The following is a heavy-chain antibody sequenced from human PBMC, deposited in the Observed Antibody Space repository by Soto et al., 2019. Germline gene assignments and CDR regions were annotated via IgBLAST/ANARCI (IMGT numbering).Heavy chain of an antibody. CDR2: INAGNGNT. CDR1: GYTFTSYA. Sequence: QVQLVQSGAEVKKPGASVKVSCKASGYTFTSYAMHWVRQAPGQRLEWMGWINAGNGNTKYSKKFPGRGNNTKETSASTAYMELRSLRSEDTAVYYCARDLPGGGDSSSSYYYYYGMDVLGQGTTVTVSS. J-gene: IGHJ6*02. D-gene: IGHD6-6*01. V-gene: IGHV1-3*01. CDR3: ARDLPGGGDSSSSYYYYYGMDV.